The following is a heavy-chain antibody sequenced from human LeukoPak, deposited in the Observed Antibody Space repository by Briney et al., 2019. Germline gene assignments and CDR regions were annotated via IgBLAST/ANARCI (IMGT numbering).Heavy chain of an antibody. CDR3: AKDVGKWESLHFFDY. CDR1: GFTFSTNA. J-gene: IGHJ4*02. D-gene: IGHD1-26*01. CDR2: ISGSGAST. V-gene: IGHV3-23*01. Sequence: GGSLRLSCLTSGFTFSTNAMSWVRQAPGKGLEWISGISGSGASTYYADSVTGRFTISRDNSRNTLYLQMNSLRGDDTAVYYCAKDVGKWESLHFFDYWGQGTLVPVFS.